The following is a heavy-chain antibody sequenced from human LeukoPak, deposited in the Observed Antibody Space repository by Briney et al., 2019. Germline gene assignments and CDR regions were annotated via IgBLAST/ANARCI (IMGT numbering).Heavy chain of an antibody. CDR2: ISGSGGST. J-gene: IGHJ6*02. CDR1: GFTFSSYA. V-gene: IGHV3-23*01. D-gene: IGHD3-16*02. Sequence: GGSLRLSCAASGFTFSSYAMSWVRQAPGKGLEWVSAISGSGGSTYYADSVKGRFTISRDNSKNTLYLQMNSLRAEDTAVYYCAKDDMITFGGVIVNHGMDVWGQGTTVTVSS. CDR3: AKDDMITFGGVIVNHGMDV.